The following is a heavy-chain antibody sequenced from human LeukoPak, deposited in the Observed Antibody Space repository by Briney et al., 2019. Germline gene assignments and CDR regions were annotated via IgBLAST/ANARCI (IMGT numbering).Heavy chain of an antibody. J-gene: IGHJ6*02. CDR2: INHSGNT. CDR3: ARNRIVPAFTTTFHYTMDV. V-gene: IGHV4-34*01. Sequence: PSQTLSLTCTVSGGSFSAYYWTWIRQSPGKGLEWIGEINHSGNTNYNPSLKSRLTMSVDTSENQFSLRLTSVTAADTAVYYCARNRIVPAFTTTFHYTMDVWGQGTSVIVSS. D-gene: IGHD2/OR15-2a*01. CDR1: GGSFSAYY.